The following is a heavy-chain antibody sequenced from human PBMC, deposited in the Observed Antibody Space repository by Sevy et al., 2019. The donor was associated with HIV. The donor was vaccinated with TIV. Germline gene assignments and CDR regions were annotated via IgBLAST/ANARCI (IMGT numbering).Heavy chain of an antibody. Sequence: GGSLRLSCVASGFNLENFWMNWVRQAPGKGLEWVANIRQDGSEIYYVDSGKGRFTIYRDKARNLVYLQMNSLRVEDTALYYGVRAIQSDGSFWGQGALVTVSS. V-gene: IGHV3-7*01. CDR3: VRAIQSDGSF. CDR1: GFNLENFW. CDR2: IRQDGSEI. J-gene: IGHJ4*02. D-gene: IGHD6-19*01.